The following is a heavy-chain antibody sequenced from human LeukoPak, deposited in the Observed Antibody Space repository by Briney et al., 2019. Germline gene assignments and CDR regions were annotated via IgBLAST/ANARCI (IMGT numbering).Heavy chain of an antibody. Sequence: PGGSLRLSYVDFGFMFTTHWMTWVRQAPGKGLEWVANIKKDGSETKYVDSLRGRFTISRDNAKSSLYLQIDTLTVEDTAVYYCSGGGGWLMDVWGKGTTVTVSS. V-gene: IGHV3-7*01. CDR3: SGGGGWLMDV. CDR1: GFMFTTHW. D-gene: IGHD6-19*01. CDR2: IKKDGSET. J-gene: IGHJ6*03.